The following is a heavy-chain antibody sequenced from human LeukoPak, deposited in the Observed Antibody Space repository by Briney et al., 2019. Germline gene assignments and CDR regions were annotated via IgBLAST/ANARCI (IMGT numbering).Heavy chain of an antibody. J-gene: IGHJ4*02. CDR1: GGSFSGYY. V-gene: IGHV4-34*01. CDR2: INHSGST. Sequence: SETLSLTCVVYGGSFSGYYWSWIRQPPGKGLEWIGEINHSGSTKYNPSLKSRVTISVDTSKNQFSLKLGSVTAADTAVYYCARYSSGWYLSYWGQGTLVTVSS. CDR3: ARYSSGWYLSY. D-gene: IGHD6-19*01.